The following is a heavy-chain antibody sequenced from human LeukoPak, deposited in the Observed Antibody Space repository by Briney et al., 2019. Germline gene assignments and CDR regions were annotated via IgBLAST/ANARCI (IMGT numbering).Heavy chain of an antibody. CDR2: ISTSGRI. CDR3: ARKDSFWYFDL. Sequence: PSETLSLTCPVSGGSFSDYYWSWVRQPAGKGLEWIGRISTSGRINSNPALMTRLPMSLDTSKNQFSLKLKSVTAADTAVYYCARKDSFWYFDLWGRGTLVTVSS. J-gene: IGHJ2*01. CDR1: GGSFSDYY. V-gene: IGHV4-4*07.